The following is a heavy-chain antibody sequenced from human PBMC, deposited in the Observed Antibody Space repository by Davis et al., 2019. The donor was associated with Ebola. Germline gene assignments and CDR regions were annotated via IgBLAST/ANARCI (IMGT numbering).Heavy chain of an antibody. CDR2: IYHSGST. CDR1: GGSISSYY. J-gene: IGHJ5*02. V-gene: IGHV4-59*12. Sequence: SETLSLTCTVSGGSISSYYWSWIRQPPGKGLEWIGEIYHSGSTNYNPSLKSRVTISVDKSKNQFSLKLSSVTAADTAVYYCARDISSSSWGWFDPWGQGTLVTVSS. CDR3: ARDISSSSWGWFDP. D-gene: IGHD6-13*01.